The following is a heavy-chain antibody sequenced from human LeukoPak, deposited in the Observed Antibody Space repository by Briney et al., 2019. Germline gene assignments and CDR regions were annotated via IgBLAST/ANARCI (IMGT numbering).Heavy chain of an antibody. V-gene: IGHV3-23*01. Sequence: PGGSLRLSCEASGFTFSSYAMSWVRQAPGKGLEWVSAMSGSGGGTYYADSVKGRFTISRDNSKNTLYLQMNSLRAEDTAVYYCARDERRYCSSTSCYSVDVWGKGTTVTVSS. CDR2: MSGSGGGT. CDR3: ARDERRYCSSTSCYSVDV. J-gene: IGHJ6*04. D-gene: IGHD2-2*02. CDR1: GFTFSSYA.